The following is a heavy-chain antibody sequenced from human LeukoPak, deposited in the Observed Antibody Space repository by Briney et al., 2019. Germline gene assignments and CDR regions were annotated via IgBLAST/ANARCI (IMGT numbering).Heavy chain of an antibody. D-gene: IGHD2-15*01. J-gene: IGHJ3*02. V-gene: IGHV5-51*01. CDR1: GYSFTSYW. Sequence: GESLKISCKGSGYSFTSYWIGWVRQMPGKGLEWMGIIYPGDSDTSYSPSFQGQVTISADKSISTAYLQWSSLKASDTAMYYCARRDVVVVAARLGAFDIWGQGTMVTVSS. CDR3: ARRDVVVVAARLGAFDI. CDR2: IYPGDSDT.